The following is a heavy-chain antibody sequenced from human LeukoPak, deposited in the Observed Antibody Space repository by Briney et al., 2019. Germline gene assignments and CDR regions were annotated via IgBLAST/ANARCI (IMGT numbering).Heavy chain of an antibody. CDR2: IKQDGSEK. J-gene: IGHJ4*02. CDR1: GFTFSSYW. D-gene: IGHD6-13*01. Sequence: GGSLRLSCAASGFTFSSYWMSWVRQAPGKGLEWVANIKQDGSEKYYVDSVKGRFTISRDNAKNSLYLQMNSLRAEDAAVYYCARGLVPDYFDYWGQGTLVTVSS. CDR3: ARGLVPDYFDY. V-gene: IGHV3-7*04.